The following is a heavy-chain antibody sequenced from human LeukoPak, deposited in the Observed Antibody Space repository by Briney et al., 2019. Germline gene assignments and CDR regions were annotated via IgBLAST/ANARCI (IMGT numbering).Heavy chain of an antibody. CDR1: GGSISSGSYY. CDR2: IYTSGST. CDR3: ARGGGLYYFDY. V-gene: IGHV4-61*02. Sequence: SQTLSLTCTVSGGSISSGSYYWSWIRQPAGKGLEWIGRIYTSGSTNYNPSLKSRVTISVDTSKNQFSLKLSSVTAADTAVYYCARGGGLYYFDYWGQGTLVTVSS. J-gene: IGHJ4*02. D-gene: IGHD4-23*01.